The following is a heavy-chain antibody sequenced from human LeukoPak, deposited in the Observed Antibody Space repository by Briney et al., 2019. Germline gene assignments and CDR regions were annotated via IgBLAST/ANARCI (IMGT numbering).Heavy chain of an antibody. D-gene: IGHD3-10*01. Sequence: GGSLRLSCAASGFTVSSNYMSWVRQAPGKGLEWVSVIYSGGSTYYADSVKGRFTISRDNSKNTLYLQMNSLRAEDTAVYYCARVSGSGSYNFDYWGQGTLVTVSS. V-gene: IGHV3-66*01. CDR1: GFTVSSNY. CDR3: ARVSGSGSYNFDY. J-gene: IGHJ4*02. CDR2: IYSGGST.